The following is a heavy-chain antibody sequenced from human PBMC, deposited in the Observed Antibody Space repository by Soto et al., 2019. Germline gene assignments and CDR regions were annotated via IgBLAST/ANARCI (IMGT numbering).Heavy chain of an antibody. J-gene: IGHJ3*01. V-gene: IGHV3-9*01. D-gene: IGHD1-26*01. CDR2: ISWNSGII. CDR1: GITFDDYA. Sequence: EVQLVESGGALVQPGGSLRLSCAASGITFDDYAMHWVRQAPGKGLEWVSGISWNSGIILYADSVKGRFTISRDNAKNSLYLQMSSLRAEDTVLYYCAKDTEVGVHGDAFGVWGQGTTVTVSS. CDR3: AKDTEVGVHGDAFGV.